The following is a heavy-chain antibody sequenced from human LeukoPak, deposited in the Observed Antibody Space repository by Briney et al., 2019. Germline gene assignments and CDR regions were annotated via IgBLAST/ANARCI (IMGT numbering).Heavy chain of an antibody. Sequence: PGGSLRLSCAAPGFTFSTYAITWVRQGPGKGLEWVSAIRPDGDRTYYANSVRGRFTISRDNSKDTVYLQINGLRVEDTAVYYCAREQSRTRGWYTVDYWGQGTLVTVSS. CDR3: AREQSRTRGWYTVDY. D-gene: IGHD6-19*01. CDR2: IRPDGDRT. CDR1: GFTFSTYA. J-gene: IGHJ4*02. V-gene: IGHV3-23*01.